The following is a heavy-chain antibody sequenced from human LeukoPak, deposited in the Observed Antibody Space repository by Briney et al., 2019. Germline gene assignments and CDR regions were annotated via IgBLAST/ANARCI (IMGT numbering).Heavy chain of an antibody. D-gene: IGHD5-18*01. CDR3: MTAAGYNFGQY. Sequence: GGSLRLSCAASGLTVNNNYMNWVRQAPGKGLEWVSALYIGGNTYYADSVRGRFTISRDNSKNTLYLQMNSLRAEDTAIYYCMTAAGYNFGQYWGQGTLVTVST. CDR2: LYIGGNT. CDR1: GLTVNNNY. J-gene: IGHJ4*02. V-gene: IGHV3-53*01.